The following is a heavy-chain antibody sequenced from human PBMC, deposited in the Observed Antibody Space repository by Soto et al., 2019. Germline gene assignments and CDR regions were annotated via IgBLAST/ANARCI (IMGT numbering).Heavy chain of an antibody. V-gene: IGHV1-18*01. CDR3: SRFLGYSSSWLPHSAFDI. J-gene: IGHJ3*02. Sequence: ASVKVSCKASGYTFTTFCISWVRQAPGQGLEGMGWISAYTGNTNYAQRLQGRVTMTTDTSTNTAYMELRGLRSDDTAVYYCSRFLGYSSSWLPHSAFDIWGQGTTVPVSS. D-gene: IGHD6-13*01. CDR2: ISAYTGNT. CDR1: GYTFTTFC.